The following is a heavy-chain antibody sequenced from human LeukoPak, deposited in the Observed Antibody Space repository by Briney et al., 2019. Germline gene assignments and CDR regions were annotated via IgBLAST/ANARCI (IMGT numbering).Heavy chain of an antibody. CDR2: INTNTGNP. J-gene: IGHJ5*02. CDR1: GYTFTSNY. V-gene: IGHV7-4-1*02. D-gene: IGHD3-22*01. CDR3: ARDVSSGPNNWFDP. Sequence: ASVKVSCKAFGYTFTSNYIHWVRQAPGQGLEWMGWINTNTGNPTYAQGFTGRFVFSLDTSVSTAYLQISSLKAEDTAVYYCARDVSSGPNNWFDPWGQGTLVTVSS.